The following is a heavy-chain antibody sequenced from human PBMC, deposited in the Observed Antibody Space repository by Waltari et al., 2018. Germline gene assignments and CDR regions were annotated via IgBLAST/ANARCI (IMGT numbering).Heavy chain of an antibody. CDR3: ARWDGDAGDPDYGGPRRTLDY. D-gene: IGHD4-17*01. CDR2: ISAYNGNT. Sequence: QVQLVQSGAEVKKPGASVKVSCKASGYTFTSYGISWVRQAPGQGLEWMGWISAYNGNTNYAQKLQGRVTMTTDTSTSTAYMELRSLRSDDTAVYYCARWDGDAGDPDYGGPRRTLDYWGQGTLVTVSS. CDR1: GYTFTSYG. V-gene: IGHV1-18*01. J-gene: IGHJ4*02.